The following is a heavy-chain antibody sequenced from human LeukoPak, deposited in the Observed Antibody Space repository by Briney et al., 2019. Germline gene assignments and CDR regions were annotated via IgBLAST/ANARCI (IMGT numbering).Heavy chain of an antibody. Sequence: GGSLRLSCAASGFTFNNYGMHYVRQAPGKGLEWVAVISDDGRNKNYADSVKGRFTISRDNAKNSLYLQMNSLRAEDTAVYYCARGLNIVVVPAAMWYNRNYNWFDPWGQGTLVTVSS. V-gene: IGHV3-30*03. CDR1: GFTFNNYG. CDR3: ARGLNIVVVPAAMWYNRNYNWFDP. CDR2: ISDDGRNK. D-gene: IGHD2-2*01. J-gene: IGHJ5*02.